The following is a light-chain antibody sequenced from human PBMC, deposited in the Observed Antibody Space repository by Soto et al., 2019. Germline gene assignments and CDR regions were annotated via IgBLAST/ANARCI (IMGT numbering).Light chain of an antibody. Sequence: EIVLTQSPGTLSLSPGERATLSCRASQSVSSSYLAWYQQKLGQAPRLLIYGASSRATVIPDRFSGSGSGTDFTLTIIRLEPEDFAVYYCQQYGRSPPWTFGQGTKVEI. CDR2: GAS. CDR3: QQYGRSPPWT. CDR1: QSVSSSY. J-gene: IGKJ1*01. V-gene: IGKV3-20*01.